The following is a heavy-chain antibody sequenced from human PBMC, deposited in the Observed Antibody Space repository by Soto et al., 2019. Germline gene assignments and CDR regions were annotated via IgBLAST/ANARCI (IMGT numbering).Heavy chain of an antibody. J-gene: IGHJ6*02. CDR3: ARASSIAAARRGYYYYYGMDV. CDR2: ISHDGSNK. CDR1: GFTFSSYA. D-gene: IGHD6-13*01. Sequence: PGGSLRLSCAASGFTFSSYAMHWVRQAPGKGLEWVAVISHDGSNKYYADSVKGRFTISRDNSKNTLYLQMNSLRAEDTAVYYCARASSIAAARRGYYYYYGMDVWGQGTTVTVSS. V-gene: IGHV3-30-3*01.